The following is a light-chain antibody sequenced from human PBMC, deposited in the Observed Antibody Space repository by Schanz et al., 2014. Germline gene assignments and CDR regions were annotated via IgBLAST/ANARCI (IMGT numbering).Light chain of an antibody. CDR3: SSYAGSYTWV. Sequence: QSALTQPRSVSGSPGQSVTISCTGTSSDVGGYNSVSWYQRHPGKAPKLMIYDVSKRPSGVPDRFSGSKSGNTASLTVSGLQAEDEADYYCSSYAGSYTWVFGGGTKLTVL. V-gene: IGLV2-11*01. CDR2: DVS. J-gene: IGLJ3*02. CDR1: SSDVGGYNS.